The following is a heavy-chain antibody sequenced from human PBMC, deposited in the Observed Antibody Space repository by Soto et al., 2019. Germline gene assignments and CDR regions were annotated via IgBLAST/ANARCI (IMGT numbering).Heavy chain of an antibody. V-gene: IGHV1-69*01. CDR2: IIPIFRTT. Sequence: QVQLVQSGAEVKKPGSSVKVSCQASGGSFSGXXXXXVRQAPGQGLEWLGGIIPIFRTTNYARKFQGRLTITADEXXXXXXXXXXXXXXXXXXXXXXXSVXXXGQGTLVTVSS. J-gene: IGHJ4*02. CDR1: GGSFSGXX. CDR3: XSVXX.